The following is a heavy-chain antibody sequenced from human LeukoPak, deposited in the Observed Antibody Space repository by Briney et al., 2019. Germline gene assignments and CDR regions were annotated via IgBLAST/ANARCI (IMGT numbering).Heavy chain of an antibody. CDR2: ITSDSNHR. CDR1: GFTFSSYW. CDR3: ARDQYNSNGFDI. J-gene: IGHJ3*02. V-gene: IGHV3-21*01. D-gene: IGHD6-13*01. Sequence: GGSLRLSCAASGFTFSSYWMSWVRQAPGKGLEWVSSITSDSNHRYYADSVKGRFTTSRDNGENSLYLQMNSLRAEDTAVYYCARDQYNSNGFDIWGHGTMVPVSS.